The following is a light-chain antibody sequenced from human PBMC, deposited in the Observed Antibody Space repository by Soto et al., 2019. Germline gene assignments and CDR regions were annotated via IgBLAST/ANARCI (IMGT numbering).Light chain of an antibody. J-gene: IGKJ1*01. Sequence: DIKMTQSPSTLSASVGDRLTITGRASQSISIWLAWYQQKPGKAPKRLIYSAYSLQSGVTSRFSGSGSGTEFTLTISSLQPEDFATYYCLPHNSYPRTFGQGTKVEIK. CDR2: SAY. CDR3: LPHNSYPRT. V-gene: IGKV1-5*01. CDR1: QSISIW.